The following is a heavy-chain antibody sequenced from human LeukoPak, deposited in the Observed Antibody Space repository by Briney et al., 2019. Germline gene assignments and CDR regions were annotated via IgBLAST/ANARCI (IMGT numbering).Heavy chain of an antibody. V-gene: IGHV3-33*01. D-gene: IGHD5-18*01. CDR2: IWYDGSNK. Sequence: GGSLRLSCAASGFTFSSYGMHWVRQAPGKGLEWVAVIWYDGSNKYYADSVKGRFTISRDNSKNTLYLQMNGLRAEDTAVYYCARSPGYSYGFRLDYWGQGTLVTVSS. CDR3: ARSPGYSYGFRLDY. J-gene: IGHJ4*02. CDR1: GFTFSSYG.